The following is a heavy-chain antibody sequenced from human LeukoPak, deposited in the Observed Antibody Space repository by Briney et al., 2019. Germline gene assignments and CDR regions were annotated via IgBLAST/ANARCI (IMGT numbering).Heavy chain of an antibody. CDR3: ASVGDRDGYSVDC. D-gene: IGHD5-24*01. J-gene: IGHJ4*02. CDR2: IIPIFGTA. CDR1: GGTFSSYA. V-gene: IGHV1-69*13. Sequence: ASVKVSCKASGGTFSSYAISWVRQAPGQGLEWMGGIIPIFGTANYAQKFQGRVTITADESTSTAYMELSSLRSEDTAVYYCASVGDRDGYSVDCWGQGTLVTVSS.